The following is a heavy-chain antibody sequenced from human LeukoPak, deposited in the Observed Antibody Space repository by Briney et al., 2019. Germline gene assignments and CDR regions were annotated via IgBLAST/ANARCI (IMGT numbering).Heavy chain of an antibody. CDR2: MNPNSGNT. CDR3: ATRRGFDWYSY. Sequence: ASVTVSCKASGYTFTCYDINWVRQATGQGLEWMGWMNPNSGNTGYAQKFQGRVTMTRNTSISTAYMGLSSLRSEDTAVYYCATRRGFDWYSYWGQGTLVTVSS. V-gene: IGHV1-8*01. J-gene: IGHJ4*02. CDR1: GYTFTCYD. D-gene: IGHD3-9*01.